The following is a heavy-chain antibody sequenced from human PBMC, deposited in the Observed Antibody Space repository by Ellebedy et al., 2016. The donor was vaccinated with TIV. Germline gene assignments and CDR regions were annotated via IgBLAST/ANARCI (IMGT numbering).Heavy chain of an antibody. V-gene: IGHV4-34*01. CDR2: VNRSGRT. D-gene: IGHD6-19*01. CDR3: AEGRSGWYYFDY. CDR1: GRSFSGYY. Sequence: SETLSLTCAVYGRSFSGYYWSWVRQPPGKGLEWIGEVNRSGRTNYHPSLESRVTISVDTSKNQFSLRLTSVTAADTAVYYCAEGRSGWYYFDYWGQGTLVTVSS. J-gene: IGHJ4*02.